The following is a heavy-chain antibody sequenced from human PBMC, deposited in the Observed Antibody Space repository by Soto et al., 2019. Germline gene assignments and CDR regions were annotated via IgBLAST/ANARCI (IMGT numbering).Heavy chain of an antibody. V-gene: IGHV3-21*01. Sequence: EVQLVESGGGLVKPGGSLRLSCAVSGFTFSSCTMNWVRQAPGKGLEWVSSISSSGSMYYADSVKGRFTISRDNAKNSLDLQMNSMRAEDTAVYYCAREVQPVVRREYDYWGQGTLVTVSS. D-gene: IGHD1-1*01. J-gene: IGHJ4*02. CDR1: GFTFSSCT. CDR2: ISSSGSM. CDR3: AREVQPVVRREYDY.